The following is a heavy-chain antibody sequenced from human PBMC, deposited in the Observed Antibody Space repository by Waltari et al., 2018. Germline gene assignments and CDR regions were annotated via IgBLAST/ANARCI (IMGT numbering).Heavy chain of an antibody. J-gene: IGHJ4*02. CDR3: ARNWAGIKQYYFDY. V-gene: IGHV3-23*01. D-gene: IGHD6-19*01. CDR1: GFPFSSYV. Sequence: EVQLLESGGGLVQSGGSLRLSCVASGFPFSSYVMTWVRQDPGKGLEWVSTITGGGGTTYYADSVKGRFTISRDNSENTMYLQMNSLRGEDTALYYCARNWAGIKQYYFDYWGQGSLVTVSS. CDR2: ITGGGGTT.